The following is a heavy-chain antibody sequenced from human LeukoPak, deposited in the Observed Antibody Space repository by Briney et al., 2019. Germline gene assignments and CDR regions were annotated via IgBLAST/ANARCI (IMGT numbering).Heavy chain of an antibody. CDR2: IIPIFGTA. J-gene: IGHJ4*02. CDR1: GYTFTSYG. Sequence: SVKVSCKASGYTFTSYGISWVRQAPGQGLEWMGGIIPIFGTANYAQKFQGRVTITADESTSTAYMELSSLRSEDTAVYYCARGIMITFGGVYYFDYWGQGTLVTVSS. D-gene: IGHD3-16*01. V-gene: IGHV1-69*13. CDR3: ARGIMITFGGVYYFDY.